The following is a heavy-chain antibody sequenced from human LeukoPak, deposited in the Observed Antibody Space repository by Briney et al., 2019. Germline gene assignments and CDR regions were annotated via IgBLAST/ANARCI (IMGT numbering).Heavy chain of an antibody. V-gene: IGHV4-61*02. J-gene: IGHJ6*03. Sequence: PSETLSLTCTVSGGSISSGSYYWSWIRQPAGKGLEWIGRIYSSGSTNHNPSLKSRVTISVDRSKNQFSLKLRSVAAADTAVYYCAREDIRTRGIGDYMDVWGKGTTVTVSS. CDR3: AREDIRTRGIGDYMDV. CDR2: IYSSGST. CDR1: GGSISSGSYY. D-gene: IGHD2-15*01.